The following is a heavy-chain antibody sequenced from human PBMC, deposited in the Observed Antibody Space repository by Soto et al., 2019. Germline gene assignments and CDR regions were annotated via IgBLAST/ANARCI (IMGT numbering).Heavy chain of an antibody. D-gene: IGHD6-19*01. CDR3: ARPLVLGGSGSRPYYGLDL. V-gene: IGHV3-30*03. J-gene: IGHJ6*02. CDR2: ISYDGSDE. CDR1: GFTFRSFG. Sequence: ESGGGVVQPGRSLRLSCAASGFTFRSFGMHWVRQAPGKGLEWVALISYDGSDEYYADSVKGRFTVSRDNSKNTLYLQMNSLRVEDTATYYCARPLVLGGSGSRPYYGLDLWGQGTTVTVSS.